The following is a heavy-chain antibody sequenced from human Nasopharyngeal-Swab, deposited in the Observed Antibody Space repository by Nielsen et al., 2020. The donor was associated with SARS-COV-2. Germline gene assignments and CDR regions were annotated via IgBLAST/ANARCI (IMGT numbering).Heavy chain of an antibody. Sequence: LSCVISGDSVSNNGATWNWIRQSPSRGLEWLGRTYYRSKWKSDYAVSVTSRLTINPDTSKNQFSLQLSSVTPEDTAIYYCARGGVYYYGMDVWGQGTTVTVSS. D-gene: IGHD6-25*01. J-gene: IGHJ6*02. V-gene: IGHV6-1*01. CDR3: ARGGVYYYGMDV. CDR1: GDSVSNNGAT. CDR2: TYYRSKWKS.